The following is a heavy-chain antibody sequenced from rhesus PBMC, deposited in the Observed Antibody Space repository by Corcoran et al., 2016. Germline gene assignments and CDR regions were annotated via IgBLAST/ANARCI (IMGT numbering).Heavy chain of an antibody. Sequence: QLQLQESGPGLVKPSETLSLTCAVSGGSISSNYWSWIRQPPGKGLEWIGRICGSGGSTDFNPSLKSRVTISTDPSKNQFSLKLSSVTAADTAVYYCARESVLVVVAIGAFDYWGQGVLVTVSS. CDR2: ICGSGGST. D-gene: IGHD2-21*01. CDR3: ARESVLVVVAIGAFDY. V-gene: IGHV4-173*01. J-gene: IGHJ4*01. CDR1: GGSISSNY.